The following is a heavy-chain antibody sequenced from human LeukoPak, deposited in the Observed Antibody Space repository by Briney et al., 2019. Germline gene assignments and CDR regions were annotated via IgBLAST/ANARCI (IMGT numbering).Heavy chain of an antibody. CDR1: GFTFSSYG. CDR2: ISGSGGST. V-gene: IGHV3-23*01. J-gene: IGHJ4*02. D-gene: IGHD3-9*01. Sequence: GGSLRLSCAASGFTFSSYGMSWVRQAPGKGLEWVSTISGSGGSTYYADSVEGRFTISRDNSKNTQYLQMNSLRAEDTAVYYCAKLTGNPSGYFAAWGQGTLVTVSS. CDR3: AKLTGNPSGYFAA.